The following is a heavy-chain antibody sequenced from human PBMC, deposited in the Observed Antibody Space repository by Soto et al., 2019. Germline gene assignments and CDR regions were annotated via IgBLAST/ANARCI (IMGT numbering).Heavy chain of an antibody. Sequence: PGGSLRLSCAASDFTFNRYGMNWVRQAPGKGLEWIAHISNGGSPIFYADSVKGRFTISRDNAKNSLYLQMSSLRAEDTAMYYCVGGVIEFWGQGTLVTVSS. V-gene: IGHV3-48*01. CDR2: ISNGGSPI. CDR1: DFTFNRYG. J-gene: IGHJ4*02. CDR3: VGGVIEF. D-gene: IGHD3-16*01.